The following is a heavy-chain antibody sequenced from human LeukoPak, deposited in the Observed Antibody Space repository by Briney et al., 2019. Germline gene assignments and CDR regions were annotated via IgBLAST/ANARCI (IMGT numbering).Heavy chain of an antibody. CDR3: SIYDFWSGYSGDY. CDR1: GYTFTSYY. CDR2: INPSGGST. V-gene: IGHV1-46*01. Sequence: ASVKVSCKASGYTFTSYYVHWVRQAPGQGLEWMGIINPSGGSTSYAQKFQGRVTMTRDTSTSTVYMELSSLRSEDTAVYYCSIYDFWSGYSGDYWGQGTLVTVSS. D-gene: IGHD3-3*01. J-gene: IGHJ4*02.